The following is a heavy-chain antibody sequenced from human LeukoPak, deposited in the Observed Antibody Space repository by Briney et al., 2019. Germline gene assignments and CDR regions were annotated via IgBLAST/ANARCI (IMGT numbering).Heavy chain of an antibody. Sequence: GGSLRLSCAASGVTLGTYAMSWARQAPGKGLEWVSGISSSGSGGNTYYADSVKGRFTISRDSSKNTLFLHMNTLRAEDTAIYSCAKDRTVGASYWSFDLWGRGTLVTVSS. CDR1: GVTLGTYA. CDR3: AKDRTVGASYWSFDL. D-gene: IGHD1-26*01. V-gene: IGHV3-23*01. CDR2: ISSSGSGGNT. J-gene: IGHJ2*01.